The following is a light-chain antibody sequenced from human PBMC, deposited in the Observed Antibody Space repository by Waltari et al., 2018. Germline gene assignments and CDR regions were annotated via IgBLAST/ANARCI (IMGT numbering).Light chain of an antibody. J-gene: IGKJ5*01. CDR1: QSVNNS. V-gene: IGKV3-11*01. Sequence: EVVLTQSPATLSLSPGERATLSCRASQSVNNSLAWYRQKPGQAPSLLISDASTRAAGIPDRFSGSGSGTDFTLTIISLEPEDFAVYYCQLRTGWPMTFGQGTRLEIK. CDR2: DAS. CDR3: QLRTGWPMT.